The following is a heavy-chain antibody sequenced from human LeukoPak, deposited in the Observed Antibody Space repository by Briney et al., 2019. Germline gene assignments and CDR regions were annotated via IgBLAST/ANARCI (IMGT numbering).Heavy chain of an antibody. CDR2: INPNNGGT. D-gene: IGHD3-10*01. CDR1: GYTFTGYY. CDR3: GSWDYSSGSNSPYY. V-gene: IGHV1-2*02. Sequence: ASVKVSCKASGYTFTGYYIHWVRQAPGQGLEWLGWINPNNGGTKFAQKFQGRVTMTRDTSISTAYMELSGLGSDDTAVYYCGSWDYSSGSNSPYYWGQGTLVTVSS. J-gene: IGHJ4*02.